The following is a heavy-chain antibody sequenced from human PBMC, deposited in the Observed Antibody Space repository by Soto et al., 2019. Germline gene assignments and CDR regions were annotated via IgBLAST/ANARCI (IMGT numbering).Heavy chain of an antibody. Sequence: ASVKVPCKASGGTFSSYAISWVRQAPGQGLEWMGGIIPIFGTANYAQKFQGRVTITADESTSTAYMELSSLRSEDTAVYYCARLLWSGYSYWGQGALVTVSS. V-gene: IGHV1-69*13. CDR2: IIPIFGTA. CDR1: GGTFSSYA. CDR3: ARLLWSGYSY. D-gene: IGHD3-3*01. J-gene: IGHJ4*02.